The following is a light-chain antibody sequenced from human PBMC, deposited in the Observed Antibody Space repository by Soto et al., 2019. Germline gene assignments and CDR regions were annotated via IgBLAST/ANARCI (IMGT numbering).Light chain of an antibody. CDR1: SSDVGGYDY. CDR2: DVN. CDR3: CSYTSRANLV. V-gene: IGLV2-14*01. Sequence: QSALTQPASVSGSPGQSITISCTGTSSDVGGYDYVSWYLQYPGKAPKLLIYDVNNRPSGVSIRFSGSKSGNTASLTVSGLQAEDEADYYCCSYTSRANLVFGGGTKVTVL. J-gene: IGLJ2*01.